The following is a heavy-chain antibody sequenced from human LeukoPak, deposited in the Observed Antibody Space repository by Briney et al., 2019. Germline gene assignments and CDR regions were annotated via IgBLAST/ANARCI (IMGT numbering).Heavy chain of an antibody. CDR1: GGSFSGYY. V-gene: IGHV4-34*09. D-gene: IGHD2-2*01. Sequence: SETLSLTCAVYGGSFSGYYWSWIRQPPGKGLEWIGEINHSGSTYYNPSLKSRVTISVDTSKNQFSLKLSSVTAADTAVYYCARYPSSTSCFDYWGQGTLVTVSS. CDR2: INHSGST. J-gene: IGHJ4*02. CDR3: ARYPSSTSCFDY.